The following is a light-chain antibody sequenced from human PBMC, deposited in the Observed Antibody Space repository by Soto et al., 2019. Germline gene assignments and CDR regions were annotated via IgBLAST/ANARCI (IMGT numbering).Light chain of an antibody. Sequence: EILLTQSPGTLSLYPGERATLSCRASQSVSSNYLAWYQQRPGQAPRLLISGASSRATGIPDRFSGSGSGTDFTLTISRLEPEDFVVYYCQQYGSSPLTFGQGTKVEIK. CDR2: GAS. J-gene: IGKJ1*01. V-gene: IGKV3-20*01. CDR1: QSVSSNY. CDR3: QQYGSSPLT.